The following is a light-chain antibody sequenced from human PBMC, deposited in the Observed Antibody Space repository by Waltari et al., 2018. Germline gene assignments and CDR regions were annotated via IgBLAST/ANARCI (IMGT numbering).Light chain of an antibody. CDR3: QSWDSTTVV. Sequence: SYELTQSPSVSVSPGQTATITCSGDKLVDKYVCWYQQKPGQSPVMVIYQDTKRPSGIPDRFSGSNSGNTATLTISGTQALDEADYYCQSWDSTTVVFGGGTKLTVL. J-gene: IGLJ2*01. V-gene: IGLV3-1*01. CDR2: QDT. CDR1: KLVDKY.